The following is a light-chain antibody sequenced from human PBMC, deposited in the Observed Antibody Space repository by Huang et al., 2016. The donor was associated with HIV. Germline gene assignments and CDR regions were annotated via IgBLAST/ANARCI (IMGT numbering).Light chain of an antibody. Sequence: EIVLTQSPATMSFFPGKRVSLSCRASNNINTHLALYQQRPGQPPRLLIYDASSRVPCFAARFSGMGSGTDFTLTISSLESEDFATYYCQQRVNGLTVGGGTEV. J-gene: IGKJ4*01. V-gene: IGKV3-11*01. CDR1: NNINTH. CDR2: DAS. CDR3: QQRVNGLT.